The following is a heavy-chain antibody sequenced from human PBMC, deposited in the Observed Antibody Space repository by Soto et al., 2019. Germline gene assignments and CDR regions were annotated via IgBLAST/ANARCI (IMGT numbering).Heavy chain of an antibody. CDR3: ARAHRYCSSTSCYTPFDY. Sequence: EVQLVESGGGLVQPGGSLRLSCAASGFTFSSYEMNWVRQAPGKGLEWVSYISSSGSTIYYADSVKGRFTISRDNASNSLYLQINSLRAEDTAVYYCARAHRYCSSTSCYTPFDYWGQGTLVTVSS. J-gene: IGHJ4*02. D-gene: IGHD2-2*02. CDR1: GFTFSSYE. CDR2: ISSSGSTI. V-gene: IGHV3-48*03.